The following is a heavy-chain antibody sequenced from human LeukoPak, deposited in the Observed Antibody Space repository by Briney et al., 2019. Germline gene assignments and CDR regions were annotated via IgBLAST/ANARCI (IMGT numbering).Heavy chain of an antibody. CDR2: INQDESAK. J-gene: IGHJ4*02. Sequence: GGSLRLSCAASGFTFSRYWMSWVRQAPGKGLEWVASINQDESAKRYVDSVKGRFTISRDNAKNSLFLQMNSLRVEDTAVYYCATLPYYYDSSGSYYFDYWGQGTLVTVSS. V-gene: IGHV3-7*01. CDR3: ATLPYYYDSSGSYYFDY. CDR1: GFTFSRYW. D-gene: IGHD3-22*01.